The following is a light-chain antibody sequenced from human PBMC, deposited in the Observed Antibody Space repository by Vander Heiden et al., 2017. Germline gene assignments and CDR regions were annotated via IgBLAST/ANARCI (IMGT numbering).Light chain of an antibody. CDR1: QSISSW. J-gene: IGKJ1*01. CDR3: QKYNSYPWT. Sequence: DIRMTRSPSTLSASVGDRVTITCRASQSISSWLAWYQQKPGKAPKLLIYKASSLESGVPSRFSGSGSGTEFTLNISSLQPDDFATYYCQKYNSYPWTFGQGTKVEIK. V-gene: IGKV1-5*03. CDR2: KAS.